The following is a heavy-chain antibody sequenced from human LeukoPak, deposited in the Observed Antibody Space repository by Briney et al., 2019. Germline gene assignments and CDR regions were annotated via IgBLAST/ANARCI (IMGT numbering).Heavy chain of an antibody. CDR2: IFGSGGSA. J-gene: IGHJ4*02. CDR3: AKTTTGYSSGRYPAWPIDY. D-gene: IGHD2-15*01. V-gene: IGHV3-23*01. CDR1: GFTFGGYA. Sequence: GGSLRLSCSASGFTFGGYAMYWVRQAPGKGLEWVSGIFGSGGSAHYADSVKGRFTISRDNSKNTVYLQMDSLRVEDTAIYYCAKTTTGYSSGRYPAWPIDYWGQGTLVTVSS.